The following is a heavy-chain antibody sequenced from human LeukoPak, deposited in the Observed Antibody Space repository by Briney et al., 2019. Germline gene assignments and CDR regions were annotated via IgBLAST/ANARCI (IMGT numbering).Heavy chain of an antibody. V-gene: IGHV4-34*01. J-gene: IGHJ3*02. CDR2: INHSGST. CDR3: ARVAVGATTGGHDAFDI. CDR1: GGSFSGYY. Sequence: SETLSLTCAVYGGSFSGYYWSWIRQPPGKGLEWIGEINHSGSTNYNPSLKRRVTISVDTSKNQFSLKLSSVTAADTAVYYCARVAVGATTGGHDAFDIWGQGTMVTVSS. D-gene: IGHD1-26*01.